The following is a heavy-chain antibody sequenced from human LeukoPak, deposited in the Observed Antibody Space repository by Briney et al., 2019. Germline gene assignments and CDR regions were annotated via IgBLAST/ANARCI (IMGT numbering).Heavy chain of an antibody. CDR3: ARDLAWGAFDY. V-gene: IGHV3-74*03. D-gene: IGHD7-27*01. CDR2: IKSDGSGA. Sequence: GGSLRLSCAASGFTFSSSWMHWVRQAPGKGLVWVSRIKSDGSGATYADSVKGRFTISRDNAKSTLYLQMNSLRVEDTATYYCARDLAWGAFDYWGQGTLVTVSS. CDR1: GFTFSSSW. J-gene: IGHJ4*02.